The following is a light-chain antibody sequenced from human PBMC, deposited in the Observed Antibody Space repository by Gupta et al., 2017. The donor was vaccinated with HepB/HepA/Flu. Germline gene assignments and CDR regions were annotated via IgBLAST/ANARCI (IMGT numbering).Light chain of an antibody. V-gene: IGKV1-5*03. CDR3: QQYNNYPWT. CDR2: KAS. Sequence: DIHRSHSPSTLSASVGDRVTITCRASQSISSWLDWSQQKPGKAPKLLIYKASRLQTGVPSRFSGSGSGTEFTLTISSLQPDDFATYYCQQYNNYPWTFGQGTKVEIK. CDR1: QSISSW. J-gene: IGKJ1*01.